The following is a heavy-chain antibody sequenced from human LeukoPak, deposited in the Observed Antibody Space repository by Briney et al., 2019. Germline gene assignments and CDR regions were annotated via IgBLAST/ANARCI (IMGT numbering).Heavy chain of an antibody. V-gene: IGHV4-61*05. Sequence: SETLSLTCTVSGGSISSVNYYWGWIRQPPGKGLEWIGYIYYSGSTNYNPSLKSRVTISVDTSKNQFSLKLSSVTAADTAVYYCARAVAAGSAFDIWGQGTMVTVSS. CDR2: IYYSGST. J-gene: IGHJ3*02. CDR3: ARAVAAGSAFDI. D-gene: IGHD6-13*01. CDR1: GGSISSVNYY.